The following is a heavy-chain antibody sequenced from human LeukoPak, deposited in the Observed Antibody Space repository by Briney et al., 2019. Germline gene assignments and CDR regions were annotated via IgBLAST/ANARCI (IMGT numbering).Heavy chain of an antibody. J-gene: IGHJ4*02. CDR1: GGSFGGYY. CDR3: ARDRYTMVRGVIGY. Sequence: SETLSLTCAVYGGSFGGYYWSWIRQPPGKGLEWIGEINHSGSTNYNPSLKSRVTISVDTSKNQFSLKLSSVTAADTAVYYCARDRYTMVRGVIGYWGQGTLVTVSS. V-gene: IGHV4-34*01. CDR2: INHSGST. D-gene: IGHD3-10*01.